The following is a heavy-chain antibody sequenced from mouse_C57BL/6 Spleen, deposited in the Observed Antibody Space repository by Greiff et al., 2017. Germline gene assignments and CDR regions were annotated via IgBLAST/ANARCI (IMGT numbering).Heavy chain of an antibody. J-gene: IGHJ1*03. Sequence: QVQLQQPGAELVKPGASVKLSCKASGYTFTSYWMQWVKQRPGQGLEWIGEIDPSDSYTNYNQKFKGKATLTLDTSSSTAYMQLSSLTSEDSAVYYCARGARLLSPFDVWGTGTTVTVSS. CDR2: IDPSDSYT. CDR1: GYTFTSYW. V-gene: IGHV1-50*01. D-gene: IGHD2-3*01. CDR3: ARGARLLSPFDV.